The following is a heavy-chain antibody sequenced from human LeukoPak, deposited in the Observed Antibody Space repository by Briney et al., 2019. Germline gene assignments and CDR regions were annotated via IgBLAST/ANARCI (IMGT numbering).Heavy chain of an antibody. D-gene: IGHD4-17*01. J-gene: IGHJ2*01. CDR3: ARDSTVRSWYFDL. V-gene: IGHV4-4*02. CDR1: GGSISNSHW. Sequence: SETQSLTCAVSGGSISNSHWWTWVRQPPGKGLEWIGEISYSGSTDYNPSLKSRVTISVDKSKNHFSLQLRSVTAADTAVYYCARDSTVRSWYFDLWGRGTLVTVSS. CDR2: ISYSGST.